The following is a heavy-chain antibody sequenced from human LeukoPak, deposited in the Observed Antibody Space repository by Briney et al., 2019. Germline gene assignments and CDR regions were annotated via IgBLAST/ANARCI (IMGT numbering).Heavy chain of an antibody. CDR1: GFTFSSYW. J-gene: IGHJ4*02. CDR2: INSDGSST. D-gene: IGHD4-23*01. CDR3: AKDLNFRDYGGFFDY. Sequence: PGGSLRLSCAASGFTFSSYWMHWVRQAPGKGLVWVSRINSDGSSTSYADSVKGRFTISRDNAKNTLYLQMNSLRPEDTAVYFCAKDLNFRDYGGFFDYWGQGTLVTVSS. V-gene: IGHV3-74*01.